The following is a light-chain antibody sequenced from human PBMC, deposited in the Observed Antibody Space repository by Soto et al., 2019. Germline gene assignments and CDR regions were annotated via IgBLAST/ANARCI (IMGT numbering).Light chain of an antibody. Sequence: QAVVTQEPSLTVSPGGTVTLTCGSSTGTVYSGHYPYWFQQKAVQAPRTLIYDTNIKHSWTPARFSGSLLGGKAALTLSGAQPEDEAEYYCLLQYSGVRVFGGGTKLTVL. CDR1: TGTVYSGHY. CDR3: LLQYSGVRV. CDR2: DTN. J-gene: IGLJ3*02. V-gene: IGLV7-46*01.